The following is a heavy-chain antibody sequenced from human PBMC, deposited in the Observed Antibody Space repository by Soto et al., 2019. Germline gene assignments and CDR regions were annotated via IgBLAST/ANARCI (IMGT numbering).Heavy chain of an antibody. CDR1: GFTFSSYG. CDR3: ARDSGYSYGPLDY. J-gene: IGHJ4*02. Sequence: GGSLRLSCAASGFTFSSYGMSWVRQAPGKGLEWVSAISGSGGSTYYADSVKGRFTISRDNSKNTLYLQMNSLRAEDTAVYYCARDSGYSYGPLDYWGQGTLVTVSS. V-gene: IGHV3-23*01. CDR2: ISGSGGST. D-gene: IGHD5-18*01.